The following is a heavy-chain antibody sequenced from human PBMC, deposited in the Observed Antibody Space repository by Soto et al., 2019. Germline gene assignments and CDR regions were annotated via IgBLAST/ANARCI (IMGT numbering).Heavy chain of an antibody. V-gene: IGHV1-18*04. CDR1: GYTFTSYG. CDR2: ISAYNGNT. CDR3: ARVYSGYGVFDY. J-gene: IGHJ4*02. D-gene: IGHD5-12*01. Sequence: ASVKVSCKASGYTFTSYGSSWVRQAPGQGLEWMGWISAYNGNTNYAQKLQGRVTMTTDTSTSTAYMELRSLRSDDTAVYYCARVYSGYGVFDYWGQGTLVTVSS.